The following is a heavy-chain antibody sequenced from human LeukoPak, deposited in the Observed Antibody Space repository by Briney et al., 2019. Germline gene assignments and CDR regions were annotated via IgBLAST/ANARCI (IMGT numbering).Heavy chain of an antibody. Sequence: SETLSLTXTVSGGSISSSSYYWGWIRQPPGKGLEYIGSIYYSGSTYYNPSLKSRVTISVDTSKNQFSLKLSSVTAADTAVYYCARGYSSGWENAEYFQHWGQGTLVTVSS. J-gene: IGHJ1*01. CDR2: IYYSGST. CDR3: ARGYSSGWENAEYFQH. CDR1: GGSISSSSYY. D-gene: IGHD6-19*01. V-gene: IGHV4-39*01.